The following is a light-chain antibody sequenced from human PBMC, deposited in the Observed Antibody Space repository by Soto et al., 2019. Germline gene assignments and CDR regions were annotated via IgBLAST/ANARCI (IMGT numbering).Light chain of an antibody. Sequence: DIQMTQSPSSVSASVGDRVTITCLASQGISSWLAWYQQKPGKAPKLLIYDASNLETGVPSRFSGSGSGTDFTFTISSLQPEDIATYYCQQYDNLLITFGQGTRLEIK. J-gene: IGKJ5*01. CDR3: QQYDNLLIT. CDR1: QGISSW. CDR2: DAS. V-gene: IGKV1-33*01.